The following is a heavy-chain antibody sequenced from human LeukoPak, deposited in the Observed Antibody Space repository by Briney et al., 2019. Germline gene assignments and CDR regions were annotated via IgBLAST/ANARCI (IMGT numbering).Heavy chain of an antibody. D-gene: IGHD6-19*01. Sequence: ASVKLSCKASGYTFRNYGITWVRQAPGQGLEWMGWIGIYNGNTDYAQKFQGRVIMTADTSTTTAHMELRSLRSDDTAVYYCARGRLKRVPFTKVAGALDYWGQGTRVTVSS. CDR3: ARGRLKRVPFTKVAGALDY. V-gene: IGHV1-18*01. CDR2: IGIYNGNT. J-gene: IGHJ4*02. CDR1: GYTFRNYG.